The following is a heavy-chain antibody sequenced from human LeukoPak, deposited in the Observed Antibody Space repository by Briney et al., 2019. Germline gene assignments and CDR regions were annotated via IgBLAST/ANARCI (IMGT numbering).Heavy chain of an antibody. J-gene: IGHJ4*02. CDR2: MNPHSGSK. CDR3: ARGRGKSGVGATKLFDY. Sequence: GASVKVSCKDSGYTFTSHDINRVRQATGQGLEWVGWMNPHSGSKGYAQKVQGRVTITRNTYISTAYMELSSLRSEDTAVYYCARGRGKSGVGATKLFDYWGQGTLVTVSS. V-gene: IGHV1-8*03. CDR1: GYTFTSHD. D-gene: IGHD1-26*01.